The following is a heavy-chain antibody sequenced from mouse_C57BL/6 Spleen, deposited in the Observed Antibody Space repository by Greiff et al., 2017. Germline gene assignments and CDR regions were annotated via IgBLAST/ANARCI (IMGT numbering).Heavy chain of an antibody. Sequence: EVQLQQSVAELVRPGASVKLSCTASGFNIKNTYMHWVKQRPEQGLEWIGRIDPANGNTKYAPKFQGKATVTADTSSNTAYLQLRSLTPEDTAIYYCACVYYDWAFAYWGQGALVTVAA. CDR2: IDPANGNT. V-gene: IGHV14-3*01. CDR1: GFNIKNTY. D-gene: IGHD2-4*01. CDR3: ACVYYDWAFAY. J-gene: IGHJ3*01.